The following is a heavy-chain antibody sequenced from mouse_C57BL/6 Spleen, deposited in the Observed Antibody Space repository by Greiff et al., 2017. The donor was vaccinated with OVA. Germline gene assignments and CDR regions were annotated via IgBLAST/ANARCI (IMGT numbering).Heavy chain of an antibody. V-gene: IGHV1-52*01. CDR3: ARYSPYAMDY. J-gene: IGHJ4*01. CDR1: GYTFTSYW. CDR2: IDPSDSET. Sequence: QVQLKQPGAELVRPGSSVKLSCKASGYTFTSYWMHWVKQRPIQGLEWIGNIDPSDSETHYNQKFKDKATLTVDKSSSTAYMQLSSLTSEDSAVYYCARYSPYAMDYWGQGTSVTVSS.